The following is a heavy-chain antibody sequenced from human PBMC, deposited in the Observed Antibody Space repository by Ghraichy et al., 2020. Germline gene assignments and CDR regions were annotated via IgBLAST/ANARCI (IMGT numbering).Heavy chain of an antibody. CDR1: GFMFDDHA. Sequence: GGSLRLSCVASGFMFDDHAMHWVRQAPGKGLEWVSLISENGDSAYYADSLKGRFTISRDNSKNSLYLHMNTVTTEDTAVYYCGKGLQPVWFGESLELWGQGTLVTVSS. CDR2: ISENGDSA. CDR3: GKGLQPVWFGESLEL. J-gene: IGHJ4*02. V-gene: IGHV3-43*02. D-gene: IGHD3-10*01.